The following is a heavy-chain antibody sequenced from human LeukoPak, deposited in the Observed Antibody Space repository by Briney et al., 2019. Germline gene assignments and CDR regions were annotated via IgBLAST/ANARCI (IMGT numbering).Heavy chain of an antibody. J-gene: IGHJ3*02. V-gene: IGHV4-61*02. CDR3: ARELTSGCLGI. Sequence: SETLSLTCTASGGSISSGSYYWSWIRQPAGKGLEWIGRIYTSGSTNYNPSLKSRVTISVDTSKNQFSLKLSSVTAADTAVYYCARELTSGCLGIWGQGTMVTVSS. D-gene: IGHD4/OR15-4a*01. CDR2: IYTSGST. CDR1: GGSISSGSYY.